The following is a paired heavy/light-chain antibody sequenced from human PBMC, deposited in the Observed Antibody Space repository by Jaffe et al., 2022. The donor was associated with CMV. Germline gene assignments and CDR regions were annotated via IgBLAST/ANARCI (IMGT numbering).Heavy chain of an antibody. CDR2: ITGTDDTT. CDR1: GFTFSSYA. V-gene: IGHV3-23*01. J-gene: IGHJ6*02. D-gene: IGHD5-12*01. Sequence: EVLLSESGGGFVQPGGSLRLSCAASGFTFSSYAMTWVRQAPGKGLEWVSTITGTDDTTHYTDSVEGRFTISRDNSKNTLYLQMNNLRAEDTAIYFCAKDVVWFGGYVDDYYFSGLEVWGQGTAVTVSS. CDR3: AKDVVWFGGYVDDYYFSGLEV.
Light chain of an antibody. CDR1: QSVRSN. Sequence: EIVLTQSPGTLSLSPGERVTLSCRASQSVRSNLAWYQQKPGQAPKLLIFAASTRATGVPARFSGSGSGTDFTLTIRSLQSEDFAVYYCQHYSNWPRYTFGQGTKLEI. V-gene: IGKV3-15*01. J-gene: IGKJ2*01. CDR3: QHYSNWPRYT. CDR2: AAS.